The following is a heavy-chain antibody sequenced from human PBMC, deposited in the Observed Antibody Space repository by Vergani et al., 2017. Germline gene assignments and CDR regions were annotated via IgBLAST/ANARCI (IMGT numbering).Heavy chain of an antibody. CDR2: IYSGGST. D-gene: IGHD5-12*01. J-gene: IGHJ6*02. Sequence: EVQLVESGGGLVQPGGSLRLSCAASGFTVSSNYMRWVRQAPGKGLELVSVIYSGGSTYYADSVKGRFTISRHNSKNTLYLQMNSLRAEDTAVYYCARDRVDIVATTTYYYYYYGMDVWGQGTTVTVSS. CDR3: ARDRVDIVATTTYYYYYYGMDV. V-gene: IGHV3-53*04. CDR1: GFTVSSNY.